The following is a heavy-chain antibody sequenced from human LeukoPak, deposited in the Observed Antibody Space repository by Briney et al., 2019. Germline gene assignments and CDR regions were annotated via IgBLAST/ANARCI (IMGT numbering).Heavy chain of an antibody. CDR1: GFTFSSSW. J-gene: IGHJ2*01. CDR3: ARDSGEYSFGGFWYFDV. D-gene: IGHD5-18*01. CDR2: IKCDGSEK. Sequence: PGGSLRLSCAASGFTFSSSWMHWVCQAPEKGLEWVADIKCDGSEKYNVDSVKGRFTISRDNAQNSVYLQMNSLRVEDTAVYYCARDSGEYSFGGFWYFDVWGRGTLVTVSS. V-gene: IGHV3-52*01.